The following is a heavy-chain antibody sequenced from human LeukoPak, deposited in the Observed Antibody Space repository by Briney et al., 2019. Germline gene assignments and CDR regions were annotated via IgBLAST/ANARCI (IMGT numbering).Heavy chain of an antibody. CDR1: GYSISSGYY. CDR2: IYHSGST. CDR3: ARAGSGWYFGGDYYMDV. Sequence: SETLSLTCTVSGYSISSGYYWGWIRQPPGKGLEWIGSIYHSGSTYHNPSLKSRVTISVDTSKNQFSLKLSSVTAADTAVYYCARAGSGWYFGGDYYMDVWGKGTTVTISS. D-gene: IGHD6-19*01. V-gene: IGHV4-38-2*02. J-gene: IGHJ6*03.